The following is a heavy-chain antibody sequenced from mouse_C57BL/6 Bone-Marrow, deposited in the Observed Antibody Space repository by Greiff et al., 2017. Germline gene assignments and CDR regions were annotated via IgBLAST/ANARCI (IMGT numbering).Heavy chain of an antibody. CDR1: GYTFTSYW. J-gene: IGHJ3*01. CDR3: ARSYGSSPAWFAY. D-gene: IGHD1-1*01. V-gene: IGHV1-52*01. CDR2: IDPSDSET. Sequence: QVQLKQPGAELVRPGSSVKLSCKASGYTFTSYWMHWVKQRPIQGLEWIGNIDPSDSETHYNQKFKDKATLTVDKSSSTAYMQLSSLTSEDSAVYYCARSYGSSPAWFAYWGQGTLVTVSA.